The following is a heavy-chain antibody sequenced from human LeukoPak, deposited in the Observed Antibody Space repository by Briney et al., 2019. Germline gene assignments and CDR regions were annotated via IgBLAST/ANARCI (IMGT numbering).Heavy chain of an antibody. J-gene: IGHJ6*03. CDR3: ARVGGSYNYYYYYYMDV. CDR2: ISAYNGNT. V-gene: IGHV1-18*01. D-gene: IGHD1-26*01. CDR1: GGTFSSYA. Sequence: ASVKVSCKASGGTFSSYAISWVRQAPGQGLEWVGWISAYNGNTNYAQKLQGRVTMTTDTSTSTAYMELRSLRSDDTAVYYCARVGGSYNYYYYYYMDVWGKGTTVTVSS.